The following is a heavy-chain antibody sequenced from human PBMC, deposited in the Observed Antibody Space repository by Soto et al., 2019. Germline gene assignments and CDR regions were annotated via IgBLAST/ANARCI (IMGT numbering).Heavy chain of an antibody. CDR2: VSGSGGTT. J-gene: IGHJ4*02. Sequence: EVQLLESGGGLVQPGGSLRLSCSASGFTFSSYAMTWVRQAPGKGLQWVSAVSGSGGTTYYADSVRGRFTISRDNSKNTLFMQMNSRRAEDTAVYFCAKEAQEDIGRVFDYWGQGTLVTVSS. CDR1: GFTFSSYA. V-gene: IGHV3-23*01. CDR3: AKEAQEDIGRVFDY. D-gene: IGHD2-15*01.